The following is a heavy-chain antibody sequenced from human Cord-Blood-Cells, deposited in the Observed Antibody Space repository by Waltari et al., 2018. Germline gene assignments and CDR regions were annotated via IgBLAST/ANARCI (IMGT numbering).Heavy chain of an antibody. V-gene: IGHV4-34*01. Sequence: QVQLQQWGAGLLKPSETLSLTCAVYGGSFSGYYWSWIRQPPGKGLEWIGEINHSGSTNYNPSLKSRVTISVDTSKNQFSLKLSSVTAADTAVYYCARGYCSSTSCYTPFYYYYGMDVWGQGTTVTVPS. CDR1: GGSFSGYY. J-gene: IGHJ6*02. CDR3: ARGYCSSTSCYTPFYYYYGMDV. D-gene: IGHD2-2*02. CDR2: INHSGST.